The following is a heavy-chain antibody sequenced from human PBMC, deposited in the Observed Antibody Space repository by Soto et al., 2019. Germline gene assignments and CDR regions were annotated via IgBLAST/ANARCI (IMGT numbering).Heavy chain of an antibody. Sequence: GESLKISCKGSGYSFTSYWISWVRQMPGKGLEWMGRIDPSDSYTNYSPSFQGHVTISADKSISTAYLQWSSLKASDTAMYYCARLRLPTSTSYQYYGMDVWGQETTVTVSS. CDR2: IDPSDSYT. J-gene: IGHJ6*02. D-gene: IGHD4-17*01. V-gene: IGHV5-10-1*01. CDR3: ARLRLPTSTSYQYYGMDV. CDR1: GYSFTSYW.